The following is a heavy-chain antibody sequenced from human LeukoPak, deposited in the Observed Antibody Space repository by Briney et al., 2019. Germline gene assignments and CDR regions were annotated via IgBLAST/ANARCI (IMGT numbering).Heavy chain of an antibody. CDR3: ARGVVVAATRWFDP. D-gene: IGHD2-15*01. J-gene: IGHJ5*02. Sequence: SETLSLTCTVSGGSISSYYWSWIRQPAGKGLEWIGRIYTSGSTNYNPSLKSRVTISVDTSKNQFSLKLSSVTAADTAVYYCARGVVVAATRWFDPWGQGTLVTVSS. V-gene: IGHV4-4*07. CDR2: IYTSGST. CDR1: GGSISSYY.